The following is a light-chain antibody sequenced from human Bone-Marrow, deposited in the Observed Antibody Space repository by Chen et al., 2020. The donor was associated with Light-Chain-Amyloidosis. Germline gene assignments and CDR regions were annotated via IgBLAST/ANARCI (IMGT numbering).Light chain of an antibody. CDR3: PQYGTSPLT. Sequence: EIVLTQSPGTLSLSPGEGANLSCRASQTISSNYLTWYQQKFGQAPRLLIYGSSSRATGIPDSFTGSGSGTDFTLTINRLEPDDFAMYYCPQYGTSPLTFGGGTKVEIK. J-gene: IGKJ4*01. V-gene: IGKV3-20*01. CDR2: GSS. CDR1: QTISSNY.